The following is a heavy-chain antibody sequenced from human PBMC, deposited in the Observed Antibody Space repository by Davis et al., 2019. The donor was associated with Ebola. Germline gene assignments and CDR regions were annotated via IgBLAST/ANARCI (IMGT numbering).Heavy chain of an antibody. CDR3: ARGGLWRYDSSGYYSY. D-gene: IGHD3-22*01. CDR2: IYYSGST. CDR1: GGSISSYY. Sequence: SETLSLTCTVSGGSISSYYWSWIRQPPGKGLEWIGYIYYSGSTNYNPSLKSRVTISVDTSKNQFSLKLNSVTAADTAVYYCARGGLWRYDSSGYYSYWGQGTLVTVSS. V-gene: IGHV4-59*12. J-gene: IGHJ4*02.